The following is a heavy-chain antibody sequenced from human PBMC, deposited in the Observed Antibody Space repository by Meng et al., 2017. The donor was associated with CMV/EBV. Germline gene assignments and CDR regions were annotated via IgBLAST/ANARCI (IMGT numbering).Heavy chain of an antibody. CDR3: VTWLWFGELSGYYFDY. V-gene: IGHV4-39*06. CDR2: IYYSGST. J-gene: IGHJ4*02. D-gene: IGHD3-10*01. Sequence: RRKLRDSGPGRVKPSEPLSLLCTVSGGSHSSSSYHWGWIRQPPGKGLEWIGSIYYSGSTYYNPSLKSRVTISVDTSKNQFSLKLSSVTAADTAVYYCVTWLWFGELSGYYFDYWGQGTLVTVSS. CDR1: GGSHSSSSYH.